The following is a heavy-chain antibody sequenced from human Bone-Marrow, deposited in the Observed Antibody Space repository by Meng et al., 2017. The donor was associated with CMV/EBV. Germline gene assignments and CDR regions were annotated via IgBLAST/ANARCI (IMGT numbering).Heavy chain of an antibody. V-gene: IGHV4-38-2*01. Sequence: SETLSLTCSVSGYPISDGFYWGWIRQPPGKGLAWIGSIYHSGNTYYNPSLKSRVTISVYTSRNQFSLKVSAVTAADTAVYYCARNQAPEDTVALWGQGTMVTVSS. CDR3: ARNQAPEDTVAL. CDR2: IYHSGNT. CDR1: GYPISDGFY. D-gene: IGHD1-14*01. J-gene: IGHJ3*01.